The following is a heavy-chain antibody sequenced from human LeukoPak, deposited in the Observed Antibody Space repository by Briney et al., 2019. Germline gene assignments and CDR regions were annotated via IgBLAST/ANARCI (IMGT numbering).Heavy chain of an antibody. CDR1: GGSIGTYY. Sequence: SETLSLTCTVSGGSIGTYYWSWIRQPPGKELEWIGYIYYSGSTNYNPSLKSRVTILVYTSKNQFSLKLNSVTAADTAVYYCAREGRTYGMDVWGQGTTVTVSS. J-gene: IGHJ6*02. CDR3: AREGRTYGMDV. V-gene: IGHV4-59*13. CDR2: IYYSGST.